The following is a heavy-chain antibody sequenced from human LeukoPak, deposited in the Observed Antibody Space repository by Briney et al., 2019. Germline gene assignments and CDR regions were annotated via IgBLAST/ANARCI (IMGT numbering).Heavy chain of an antibody. V-gene: IGHV3-20*04. CDR1: GFTFDDYG. J-gene: IGHJ4*02. Sequence: GGSLRLSCAASGFTFDDYGMTWVRQAPGKGLEWVSGINWNGGNTGYADSVKGRFTISRDNAQNSLYLQMNSLRAEDTALYYCARVASNHDFDYWGQGTLVTVSS. CDR2: INWNGGNT. CDR3: ARVASNHDFDY. D-gene: IGHD4-11*01.